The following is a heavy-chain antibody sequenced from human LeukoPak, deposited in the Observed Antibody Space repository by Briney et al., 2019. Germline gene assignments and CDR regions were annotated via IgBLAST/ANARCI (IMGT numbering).Heavy chain of an antibody. V-gene: IGHV3-66*01. CDR3: ARTSGGWLQLLGAFDI. Sequence: PTGGSLRLSCAASGFTVSSNYMSWVRQAPGKGLEWVSVIYSGGSTYYADSVKGRFTISRDNSKNTLYLQMNSLRAEDTAVYYCARTSGGWLQLLGAFDIWGQGTMVTVSS. J-gene: IGHJ3*02. D-gene: IGHD5-12*01. CDR1: GFTVSSNY. CDR2: IYSGGST.